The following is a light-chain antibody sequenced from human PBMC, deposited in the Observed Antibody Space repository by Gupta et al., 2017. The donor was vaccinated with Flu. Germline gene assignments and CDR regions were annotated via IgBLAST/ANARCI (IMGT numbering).Light chain of an antibody. V-gene: IGKV1-5*03. Sequence: DIQMTQSLFTLSASVGDRVTITCRASQSISSWLAWYQQKPGKAPKLLIYKASSLESGVPSRFSGSGSGTEFTLTISSLQPDDFATYYCQQYNSYPLTFGGGTKVEIK. CDR1: QSISSW. CDR2: KAS. J-gene: IGKJ4*01. CDR3: QQYNSYPLT.